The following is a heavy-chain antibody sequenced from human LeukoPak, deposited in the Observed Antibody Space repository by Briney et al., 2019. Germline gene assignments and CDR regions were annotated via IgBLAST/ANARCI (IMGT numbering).Heavy chain of an antibody. Sequence: RSSETLSLTCAVYGGSFSGDYWSWIRQPPGKGLEWIGEINHSGSTNYNPSLKSRVTISVDTSKNQFSLKLSSVTAADTAVYYCARRRWFGRYLYMDVWGKGTTVTISS. CDR3: ARRRWFGRYLYMDV. J-gene: IGHJ6*03. D-gene: IGHD3-10*01. CDR1: GGSFSGDY. CDR2: INHSGST. V-gene: IGHV4-34*01.